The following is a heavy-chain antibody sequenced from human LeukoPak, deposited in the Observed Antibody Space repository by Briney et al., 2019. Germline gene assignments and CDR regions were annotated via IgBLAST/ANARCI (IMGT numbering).Heavy chain of an antibody. Sequence: GGSLRLSCVASGFSLSNYGIHWVRQAPGKGLEWVTFMQYDGSVEFYADSVKGRFTISRDNSKNTAFLQMSGLRTEDTAVYYCAKDKEQQLVGNYMDVWGKGTTVTVSS. CDR3: AKDKEQQLVGNYMDV. V-gene: IGHV3-30*02. CDR1: GFSLSNYG. J-gene: IGHJ6*03. CDR2: MQYDGSVE. D-gene: IGHD6-6*01.